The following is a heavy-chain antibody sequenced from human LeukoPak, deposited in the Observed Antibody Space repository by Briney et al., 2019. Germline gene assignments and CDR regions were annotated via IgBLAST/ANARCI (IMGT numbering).Heavy chain of an antibody. V-gene: IGHV4-59*01. D-gene: IGHD4-17*01. CDR2: IYYSGST. J-gene: IGHJ5*02. CDR3: ARATVTTRGSFDP. CDR1: GGSISSYY. Sequence: SETLSLTCTVSGGSISSYYWSWIRQPPGKGLEWIGYIYYSGSTNYNPSLKSRVTISVDTSKNQFSLKLSSVTAADTAVYYCARATVTTRGSFDPWGQGTLVTVSS.